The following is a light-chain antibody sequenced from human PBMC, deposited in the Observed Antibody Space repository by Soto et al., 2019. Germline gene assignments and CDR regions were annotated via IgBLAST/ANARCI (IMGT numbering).Light chain of an antibody. Sequence: DIALTQTVLSSPATLGQPASISCRSSQSLVHSDGNTYLNWLQQRPGQPPRLLIYEVSNLFSGVPDRFSGRGAGTDFTLEISRVEAEDVGVYYCMQTTQFPLTFGGGTKVEIK. J-gene: IGKJ4*02. V-gene: IGKV2-24*01. CDR3: MQTTQFPLT. CDR1: QSLVHSDGNTY. CDR2: EVS.